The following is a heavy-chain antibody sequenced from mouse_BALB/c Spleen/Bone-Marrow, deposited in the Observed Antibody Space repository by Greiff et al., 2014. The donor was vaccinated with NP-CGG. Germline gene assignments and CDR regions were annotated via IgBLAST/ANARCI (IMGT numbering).Heavy chain of an antibody. Sequence: VQLVESGAELVRPGTSVKVSCKASGYAFTNYWIEWIKQRPGQGLEWIGVINPGSGGINYNEKFKGKATLTADKSSSTAYMQLSSLTSDDSAVYFCARELVRDMDYWGQGTSVTVSS. CDR2: INPGSGGI. CDR1: GYAFTNYW. V-gene: IGHV1-54*01. CDR3: ARELVRDMDY. D-gene: IGHD1-1*01. J-gene: IGHJ4*01.